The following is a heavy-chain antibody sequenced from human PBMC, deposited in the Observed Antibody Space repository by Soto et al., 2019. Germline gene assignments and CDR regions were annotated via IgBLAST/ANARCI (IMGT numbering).Heavy chain of an antibody. V-gene: IGHV3-23*01. Sequence: EVQLLESGGGLVQPGGSLRLSCAASGFPLSTYGMTWVRQAPGKGLEWVSAITGTGGNTYYVDSVKRRFTSSRDNSKNMLYLQVNSLRVEDTAVYYCARIRGYWYGLDVWGQGNTVTVSS. CDR2: ITGTGGNT. CDR1: GFPLSTYG. CDR3: ARIRGYWYGLDV. J-gene: IGHJ6*02.